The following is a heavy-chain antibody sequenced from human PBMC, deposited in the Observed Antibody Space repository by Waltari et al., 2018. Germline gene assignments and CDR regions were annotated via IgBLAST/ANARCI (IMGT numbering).Heavy chain of an antibody. CDR1: GYSISSGYY. J-gene: IGHJ1*01. V-gene: IGHV4-38-2*01. CDR3: ARIDSSGKYFQH. Sequence: QVQLQESGPGLVKPSETLSLTCAVSGYSISSGYYWGWIRQPPGKGLEWIGSIYHSGSTYYNPSLKSRVTISVDTSKNQFSLKLSSVTAADTAVYYCARIDSSGKYFQHWGQGTTVTVSS. CDR2: IYHSGST. D-gene: IGHD6-19*01.